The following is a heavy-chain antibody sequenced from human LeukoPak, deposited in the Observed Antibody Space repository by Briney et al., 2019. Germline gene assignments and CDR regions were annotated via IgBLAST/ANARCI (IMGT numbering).Heavy chain of an antibody. V-gene: IGHV3-15*01. Sequence: GGSLRLSCAASGFTFSNAWMSWVRQAPGKGLEWVGRIKSKTDGGTTGYAAPVKGRFTISRDDSKNTLYLQMNSLKTEDTAVYYCTTVLDTAMVTALDYWGQGTLVTVSS. CDR2: IKSKTDGGTT. J-gene: IGHJ4*02. D-gene: IGHD5-18*01. CDR1: GFTFSNAW. CDR3: TTVLDTAMVTALDY.